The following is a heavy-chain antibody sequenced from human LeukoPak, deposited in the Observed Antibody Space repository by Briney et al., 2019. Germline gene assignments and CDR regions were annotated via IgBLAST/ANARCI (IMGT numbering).Heavy chain of an antibody. D-gene: IGHD3-16*02. Sequence: GSLRLSCAASGFTFSSYAMSWVRQAPGEGLEWVSFISSSGTYIYYTDSVKGRFTISRDNSKNTLYLQMNSLRAEDTAVYYCARGEFSPLLLDYWGQGTLVTVSS. CDR3: ARGEFSPLLLDY. J-gene: IGHJ4*02. CDR1: GFTFSSYA. V-gene: IGHV3-21*04. CDR2: ISSSGTYI.